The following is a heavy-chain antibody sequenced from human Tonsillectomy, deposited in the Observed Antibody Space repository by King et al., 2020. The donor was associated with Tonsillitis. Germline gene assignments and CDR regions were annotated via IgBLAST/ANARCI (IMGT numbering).Heavy chain of an antibody. Sequence: QLQESGPGLVKPSETLSLTCTVSGGSISSNYYYWGWIRQPPGKGLEWIGSIHYSGNTYPNPSLKSRVTISVDTSKNQFSLKLSSVTAADTAVYYCARPQWELRLQTTFDIWGQGTVVTVSS. J-gene: IGHJ3*02. CDR1: GGSISSNYYY. CDR3: ARPQWELRLQTTFDI. V-gene: IGHV4-39*01. D-gene: IGHD1-26*01. CDR2: IHYSGNT.